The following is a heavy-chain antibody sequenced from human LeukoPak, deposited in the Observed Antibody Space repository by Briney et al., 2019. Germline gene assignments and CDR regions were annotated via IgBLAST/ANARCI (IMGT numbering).Heavy chain of an antibody. D-gene: IGHD4-23*01. CDR1: GGSISSYY. CDR2: IYYTGSA. Sequence: SETLSLTCTVSGGSISSYYWSWIRQPPGKGLECIGYIYYTGSANYTPSLKSRVTISVDTSKNQFSLKLTSVTAADTAVYYCARDASIRWVFDFWGQGTLVTVSS. V-gene: IGHV4-59*12. J-gene: IGHJ4*02. CDR3: ARDASIRWVFDF.